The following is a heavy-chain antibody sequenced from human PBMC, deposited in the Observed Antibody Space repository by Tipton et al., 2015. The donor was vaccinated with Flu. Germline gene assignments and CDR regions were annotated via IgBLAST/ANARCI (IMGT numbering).Heavy chain of an antibody. CDR2: IYYSGST. V-gene: IGHV4-39*01. J-gene: IGHJ5*02. Sequence: TLSLTCTVSGGSISSSSYYWGWIRQPPGKGLEWIGYIYYSGSTNYNPSLKSRVTISVDTSKNQFSLKLSSVTAADTVVYYCARLARGYSCSGGSCYSYNWFDPWGQGTLVTVSS. CDR1: GGSISSSSYY. CDR3: ARLARGYSCSGGSCYSYNWFDP. D-gene: IGHD2-15*01.